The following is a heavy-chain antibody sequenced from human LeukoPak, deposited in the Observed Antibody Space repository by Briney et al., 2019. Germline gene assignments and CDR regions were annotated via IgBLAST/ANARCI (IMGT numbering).Heavy chain of an antibody. J-gene: IGHJ3*02. Sequence: GASVKVSCKASGGTFSSYAISWVRQAPGQGLEWMGGIIPIFGTANYAQKFQGRVTITTDESTSTAYMELSSLRSEDTAVYYCASSITGTWVGAFDIWGQGTMVTVSS. D-gene: IGHD1-7*01. CDR3: ASSITGTWVGAFDI. CDR1: GGTFSSYA. V-gene: IGHV1-69*05. CDR2: IIPIFGTA.